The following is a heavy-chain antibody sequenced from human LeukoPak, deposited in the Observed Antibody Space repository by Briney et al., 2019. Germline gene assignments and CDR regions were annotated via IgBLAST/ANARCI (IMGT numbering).Heavy chain of an antibody. CDR2: IYYSGST. Sequence: PSETLSLTCTVSGYSISSGYYWGWIRQPPGKGLEWIGSIYYSGSTFYNPSLKSRVTISVDTSKNRFSLKLSSVTAADTAVYYCARQTGQFYYYYYMDVWGKGTTVTISS. D-gene: IGHD7-27*01. J-gene: IGHJ6*03. V-gene: IGHV4-38-2*02. CDR3: ARQTGQFYYYYYMDV. CDR1: GYSISSGYY.